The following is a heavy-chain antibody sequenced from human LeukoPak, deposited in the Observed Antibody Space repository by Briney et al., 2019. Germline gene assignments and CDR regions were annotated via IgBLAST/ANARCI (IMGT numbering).Heavy chain of an antibody. D-gene: IGHD2-15*01. CDR2: VSAHGDNT. CDR3: ARDCIGCHGFDC. J-gene: IGHJ4*02. Sequence: ASVKVSCKTSGYTYTNCGITWVRQAPGQGLEWMGWVSAHGDNTNYVQKIQGRVTMTTDTSTSTAYMELRSLTSDDTAVYYCARDCIGCHGFDCWGQGTLVTVSS. V-gene: IGHV1-18*01. CDR1: GYTYTNCG.